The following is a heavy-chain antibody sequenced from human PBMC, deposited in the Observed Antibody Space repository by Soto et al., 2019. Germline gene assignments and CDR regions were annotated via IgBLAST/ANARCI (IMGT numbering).Heavy chain of an antibody. CDR3: ARGFFGGGTG. J-gene: IGHJ4*02. Sequence: QVQLVQSGAEVKKPGASVKVSCKASGYTFTSYDINWVRQATGQGLEWMGWMNPNRGNTVYAQKFQGRVTMTRNTSIGTDYMALSSLRSEVTVVYYSARGFFGGGTGWGQGTLVTVSS. CDR2: MNPNRGNT. CDR1: GYTFTSYD. V-gene: IGHV1-8*01. D-gene: IGHD2-15*01.